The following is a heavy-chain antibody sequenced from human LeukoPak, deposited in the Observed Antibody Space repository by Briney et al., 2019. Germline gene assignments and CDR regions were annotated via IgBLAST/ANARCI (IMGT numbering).Heavy chain of an antibody. CDR1: GGSFSGYY. V-gene: IGHV4-34*01. CDR2: INHSGST. J-gene: IGHJ4*02. D-gene: IGHD3-3*01. Sequence: PSETLSLTCAVYGGSFSGYYWSWIRQPPGKGLEWIGEINHSGSTNYNPPLKSRVTISVDTSKNQFSLKLSSVTAADTAVYYCARVTIFGDLWGQGTLVTVSS. CDR3: ARVTIFGDL.